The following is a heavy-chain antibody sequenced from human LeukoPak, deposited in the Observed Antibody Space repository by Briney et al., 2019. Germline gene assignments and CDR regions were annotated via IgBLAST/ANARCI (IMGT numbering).Heavy chain of an antibody. CDR2: IIPIFGTA. CDR3: ARDSNPYNWNGAWAFDI. V-gene: IGHV1-69*05. Sequence: SVKVSCKASGGTFSSYAISWVRQAPEQGLEWMGRIIPIFGTANYAQKFQGRVTITTDESTSTAYMELSSLRSEDTAVYYCARDSNPYNWNGAWAFDIWGQGTMVTVSS. D-gene: IGHD1-20*01. CDR1: GGTFSSYA. J-gene: IGHJ3*02.